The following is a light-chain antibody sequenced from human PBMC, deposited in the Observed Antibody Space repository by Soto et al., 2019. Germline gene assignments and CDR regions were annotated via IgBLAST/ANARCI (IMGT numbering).Light chain of an antibody. Sequence: DIVMTQSPDSLALSLGEMATISCNSIQRVLYSSNNRNYLAWYQQKPRHPPNLLIYWASTREPGVPDRFSGSGSVTDFASTISSLQAEAVAVYYCQQYYISPFAFCGGTKGEIE. V-gene: IGKV4-1*01. J-gene: IGKJ4*01. CDR1: QRVLYSSNNRNY. CDR3: QQYYISPFA. CDR2: WAS.